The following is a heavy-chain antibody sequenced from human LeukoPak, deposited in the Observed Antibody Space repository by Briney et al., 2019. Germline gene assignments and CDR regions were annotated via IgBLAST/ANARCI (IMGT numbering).Heavy chain of an antibody. CDR2: IYYSGST. CDR3: ARLELYYDSSTGAFDI. V-gene: IGHV4-59*08. D-gene: IGHD3-22*01. Sequence: PSETLSLTCTVSGGSISSYYWSWIRQPPGKGLEWIGYIYYSGSTNYNPSLKSRVTISVDTSKNRFSLKLSSVTAADTAVYYCARLELYYDSSTGAFDIWGQGTMVTVSS. J-gene: IGHJ3*02. CDR1: GGSISSYY.